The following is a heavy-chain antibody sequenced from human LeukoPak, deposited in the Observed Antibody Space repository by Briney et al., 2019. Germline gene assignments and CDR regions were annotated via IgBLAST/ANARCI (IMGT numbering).Heavy chain of an antibody. CDR1: GYTFTGYY. J-gene: IGHJ6*03. CDR2: INPNSGGT. Sequence: GASVKVSCKASGYTFTGYYMHWVRQAPGQGLEWMGWINPNSGGTNYAQKFQGRVTMTRDTSISTAYMELSRLRSDDTAVYYCARASRGTGYNYYYYYMDVWGKGTTVTVSS. D-gene: IGHD3/OR15-3a*01. V-gene: IGHV1-2*02. CDR3: ARASRGTGYNYYYYYMDV.